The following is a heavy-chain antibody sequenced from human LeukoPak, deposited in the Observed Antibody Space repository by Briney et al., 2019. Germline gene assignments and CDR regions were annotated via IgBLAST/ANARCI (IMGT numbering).Heavy chain of an antibody. Sequence: GGSLRLSCAASGFTFSSHWMSWVRQAPGKGLEWVASINQDGSEKYYVDSVKGRFTISRDNAKNSLYLQMNSLRAEDTAVYYCARDSEYSSSFAFDIWGQGTMVTVSS. J-gene: IGHJ3*02. D-gene: IGHD2-2*01. CDR2: INQDGSEK. V-gene: IGHV3-7*01. CDR3: ARDSEYSSSFAFDI. CDR1: GFTFSSHW.